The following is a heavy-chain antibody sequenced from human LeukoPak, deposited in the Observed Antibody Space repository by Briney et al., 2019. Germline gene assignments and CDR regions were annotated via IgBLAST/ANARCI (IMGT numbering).Heavy chain of an antibody. J-gene: IGHJ3*02. CDR1: GFTFTAYT. CDR3: ARDIHSVAFDI. CDR2: ISGSTTDI. Sequence: GGSLRLSCAASGFTFTAYTINWVRQAPGKGLEWVSYISGSTTDIYYADSVKGRFTISRGNAKRSVYLQMNSLGVEDTAVYYCARDIHSVAFDIWGQGTMVTVSS. V-gene: IGHV3-21*01.